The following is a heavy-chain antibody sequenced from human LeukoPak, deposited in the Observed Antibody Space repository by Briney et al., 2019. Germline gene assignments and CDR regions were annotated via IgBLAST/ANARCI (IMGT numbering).Heavy chain of an antibody. CDR3: ASPYYYDSSGYYNGAFDI. V-gene: IGHV4-38-2*01. D-gene: IGHD3-22*01. Sequence: PSETLSLTCAVSGYSISSGYYWGWIRQPPGKGREWIGEINHSGSTNYNPSLKSRVTISVDTSKNQFSLKLSSVTAADTAVYYCASPYYYDSSGYYNGAFDIWGQGTMVTVSS. CDR1: GYSISSGYY. J-gene: IGHJ3*02. CDR2: INHSGST.